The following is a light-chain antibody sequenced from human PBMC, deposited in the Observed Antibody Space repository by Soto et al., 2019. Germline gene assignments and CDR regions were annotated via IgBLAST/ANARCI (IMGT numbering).Light chain of an antibody. J-gene: IGKJ1*01. CDR1: QSIGSN. Sequence: EIVMTQSPATLSVSPGERATLSCRASQSIGSNLAWYQQKPGQAPRLLIYAASARATAIPARFSGSGSGTEFTXTXSSXQXXDFAVYYCQHYNNWPPPFGQGTKVEIK. CDR3: QHYNNWPPP. CDR2: AAS. V-gene: IGKV3-15*01.